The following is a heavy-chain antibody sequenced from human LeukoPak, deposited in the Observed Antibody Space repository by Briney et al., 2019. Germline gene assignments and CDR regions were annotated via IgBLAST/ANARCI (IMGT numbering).Heavy chain of an antibody. CDR3: ARARFLEWLTPGYFDY. CDR1: GGSISSYY. V-gene: IGHV4-59*01. CDR2: IYYSGST. J-gene: IGHJ4*02. Sequence: SETLSLTCTVSGGSISSYYWSWIRQPPGKGLEWIGYIYYSGSTNYNPSLKSRVTISVDTSKNQFSLKLSSVTAADTAVYYCARARFLEWLTPGYFDYWGQGTLVTVSS. D-gene: IGHD3-3*01.